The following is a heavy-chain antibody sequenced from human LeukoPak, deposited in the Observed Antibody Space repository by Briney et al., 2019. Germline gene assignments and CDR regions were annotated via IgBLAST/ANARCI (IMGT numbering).Heavy chain of an antibody. J-gene: IGHJ4*02. Sequence: ASVKVSCKASGYTFTSYGISWVRQAPGQGLEWMGRIIPIFGTANSAQKFQGRVTITTDESTSTAYMELSSLRSEDTAVYYCASWRDGYNSADYWGQGTLVTVSS. V-gene: IGHV1-69*05. CDR1: GYTFTSYG. D-gene: IGHD5-24*01. CDR3: ASWRDGYNSADY. CDR2: IIPIFGTA.